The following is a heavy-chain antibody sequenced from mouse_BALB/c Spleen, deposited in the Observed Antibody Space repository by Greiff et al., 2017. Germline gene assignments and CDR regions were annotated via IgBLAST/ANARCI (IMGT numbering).Heavy chain of an antibody. CDR1: GYTFTSYW. J-gene: IGHJ2*01. V-gene: IGHV1S81*02. D-gene: IGHD2-1*01. CDR2: INPSNGRT. Sequence: QVQLQQPGAELVKPGASVKLSCKASGYTFTSYWMHWVKQRPGQGLEWIGEINPSNGRTNYNEKFKSKATLTVDKSSSTAYMQLSSLTSEDSAVYYCAILYYYFDYWGQGTTLTVSS. CDR3: AILYYYFDY.